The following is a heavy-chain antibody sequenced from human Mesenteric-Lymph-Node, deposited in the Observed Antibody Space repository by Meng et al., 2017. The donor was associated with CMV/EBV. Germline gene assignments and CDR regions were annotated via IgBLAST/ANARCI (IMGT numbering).Heavy chain of an antibody. D-gene: IGHD2-2*01. Sequence: GESPKIPRAASGFTLRSYGMHRVRQAPGEGLEWVAFIRYDGSNKYYAEYVKGRFTISRDNSKNTLYLQMNRLKAEGTAVYYCAKGLQLFDYWGQGTLVTVSS. CDR2: IRYDGSNK. J-gene: IGHJ4*02. CDR3: AKGLQLFDY. CDR1: GFTLRSYG. V-gene: IGHV3-30*02.